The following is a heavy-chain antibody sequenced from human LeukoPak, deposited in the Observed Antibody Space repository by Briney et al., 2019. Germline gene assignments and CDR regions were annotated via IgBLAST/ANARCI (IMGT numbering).Heavy chain of an antibody. V-gene: IGHV4-30-2*01. CDR3: AASLPTGTTAFDY. CDR1: GGSISSGGYY. Sequence: SETLSLTCTVSGGSISSGGYYWSWIRQPPGKGLEWIGYIYHSGSTYYNPSLKSRVTISVDRSKNQFSLKLSSVTAADTAVYYCAASLPTGTTAFDYWGQGTLVTVSS. CDR2: IYHSGST. D-gene: IGHD1-1*01. J-gene: IGHJ4*02.